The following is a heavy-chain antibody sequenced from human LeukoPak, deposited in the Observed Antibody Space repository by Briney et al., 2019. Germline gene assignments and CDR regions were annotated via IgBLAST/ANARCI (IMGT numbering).Heavy chain of an antibody. CDR1: GFTFSSYA. D-gene: IGHD3-10*01. CDR3: AKSPDVWFGVLSPPLYFDY. Sequence: GGSLRLSCAASGFTFSSYAMSWVRQAPGKGLEWVSAISGSGGSTYYADSVKGRFTISRDNSKNTLYLQMNSLRAEDTAVYYCAKSPDVWFGVLSPPLYFDYWGQGTLVTVSS. CDR2: ISGSGGST. V-gene: IGHV3-23*01. J-gene: IGHJ4*02.